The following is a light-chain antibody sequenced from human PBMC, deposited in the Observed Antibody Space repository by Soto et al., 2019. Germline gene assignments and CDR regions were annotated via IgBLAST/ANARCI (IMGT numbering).Light chain of an antibody. CDR2: NNN. Sequence: QSVLTQPPSVYGAPGHRVTISCSGSSSNIGAGYDVHWYQRLPGTAPKVLIYNNNNRPSGVPDRFSGSKSGTSASLAITGLQAEDEADYYCQSYDSSLSGSYVFGTGTKVTVL. J-gene: IGLJ1*01. CDR1: SSNIGAGYD. CDR3: QSYDSSLSGSYV. V-gene: IGLV1-40*01.